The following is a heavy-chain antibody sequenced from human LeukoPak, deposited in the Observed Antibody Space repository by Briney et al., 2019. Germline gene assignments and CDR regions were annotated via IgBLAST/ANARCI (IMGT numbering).Heavy chain of an antibody. D-gene: IGHD2-2*01. CDR2: IKLDGSKT. V-gene: IGHV3-74*01. Sequence: GGSLRLSCAASGFTFSRYWMLWVRHAPGRGLVWVSRIKLDGSKTNYADCVKGRFTISRDNAKNTVYLQMSSLRADDTAVYYCAKLPATTSPFDYWGQGTLVTVSS. CDR3: AKLPATTSPFDY. J-gene: IGHJ4*02. CDR1: GFTFSRYW.